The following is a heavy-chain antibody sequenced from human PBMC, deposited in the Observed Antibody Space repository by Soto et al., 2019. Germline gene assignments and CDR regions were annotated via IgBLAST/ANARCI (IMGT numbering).Heavy chain of an antibody. J-gene: IGHJ6*02. CDR2: IYPGDTDT. CDR3: SSHISNFRYYNSSMIF. D-gene: IGHD3-22*01. V-gene: IGHV5-51*01. Sequence: GESLKISSNGSGYTFTDYLIGLVRQPPGKVLQLMGIIYPGDTDTRYSPSFQRHVTITVDKSTSTAYLQSNTLKASATATYYCSSHISNFRYYNSSMIFWGQGTTFTAAS. CDR1: GYTFTDYL.